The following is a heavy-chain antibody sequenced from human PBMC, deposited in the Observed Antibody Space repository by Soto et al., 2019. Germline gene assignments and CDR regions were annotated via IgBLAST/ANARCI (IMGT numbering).Heavy chain of an antibody. CDR3: AHFLGHDFWSGSTIIDS. V-gene: IGHV4-28*01. D-gene: IGHD3-3*01. CDR1: GSSVNNNYW. CDR2: MYYSGTT. J-gene: IGHJ4*02. Sequence: PSETLSLTCAVSGSSVNNNYWWGWIRQPPGKGLEWIGYMYYSGTTYYNPSLKSRVTMSVDTSKNQFSLKVTSMTAVHTAVYYCAHFLGHDFWSGSTIIDSWGQGTLVTVS.